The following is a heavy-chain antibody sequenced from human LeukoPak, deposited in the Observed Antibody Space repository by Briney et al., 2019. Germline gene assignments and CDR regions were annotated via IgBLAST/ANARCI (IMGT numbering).Heavy chain of an antibody. Sequence: PSQTLSPTCTVSGGSISSGDYYWSWIRQPPGKGLEWIGYIYYSGSTYYNPSLKSRVTISVDTSKNQFSLKLSSVTAADTAVYYCASTVTTFVSAFDIWGQGTMVTVSS. CDR2: IYYSGST. J-gene: IGHJ3*02. CDR3: ASTVTTFVSAFDI. D-gene: IGHD4-17*01. V-gene: IGHV4-30-4*01. CDR1: GGSISSGDYY.